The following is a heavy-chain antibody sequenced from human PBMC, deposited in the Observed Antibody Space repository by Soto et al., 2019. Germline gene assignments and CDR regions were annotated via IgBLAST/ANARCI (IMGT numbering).Heavy chain of an antibody. J-gene: IGHJ5*02. CDR1: GFTFSSYG. D-gene: IGHD3-9*01. Sequence: GGSLRLSCAASGFTFSSYGMHWVRQAPGKGLEWVAVISYDGSNKYYADSVKGRFTISRDNSKNTLYLQMNSLRAEDTAVYYCAKGGRYFDSNWFDPWGQGTLVTVSS. V-gene: IGHV3-30*18. CDR3: AKGGRYFDSNWFDP. CDR2: ISYDGSNK.